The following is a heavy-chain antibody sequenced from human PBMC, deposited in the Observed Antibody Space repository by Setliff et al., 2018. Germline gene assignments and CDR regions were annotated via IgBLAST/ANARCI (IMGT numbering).Heavy chain of an antibody. CDR1: GGSISSGVYY. J-gene: IGHJ4*02. CDR3: ARTGTYRYFDY. V-gene: IGHV4-39*01. Sequence: SETLSLTCTVSGGSISSGVYYWGWIRQPPXKGXEWIGRIYHGGDTYYXASLKSRLTISVDTSKNQFSLKLRSVTAADTAVYYCARTGTYRYFDYWGQGTVVTVS. CDR2: IYHGGDT. D-gene: IGHD1-1*01.